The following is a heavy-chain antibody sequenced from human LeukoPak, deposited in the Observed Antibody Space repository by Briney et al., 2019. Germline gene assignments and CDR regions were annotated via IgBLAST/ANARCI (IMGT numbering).Heavy chain of an antibody. V-gene: IGHV1-2*06. D-gene: IGHD3-3*01. CDR2: FNPNSGGT. CDR3: AREDYYDFWSGYYTYSYFDY. CDR1: GYTFTGYY. J-gene: IGHJ4*02. Sequence: ASVKVSCKASGYTFTGYYMHWVRQAPGQGLDWMGRFNPNSGGTKYAQKFQGRVTMTRDTSISTAYMELSRLRSDDTAVYYCAREDYYDFWSGYYTYSYFDYWGQGTLVTVSS.